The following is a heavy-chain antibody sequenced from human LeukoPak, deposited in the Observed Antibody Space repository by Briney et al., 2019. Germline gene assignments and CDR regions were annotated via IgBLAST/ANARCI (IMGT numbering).Heavy chain of an antibody. CDR2: IIPILGIA. V-gene: IGHV1-69*04. J-gene: IGHJ6*02. CDR3: ARDSDRPNYYGSWSYYSYYGMDV. Sequence: ASVKVSCKASGGTFSSYAISWVRQAPGQGLEWMGRIIPILGIANYAQKFQGRVTITADKSTSTAYMELSSLRSEDTAVYYCARDSDRPNYYGSWSYYSYYGMDVWGQGTTVTVSS. D-gene: IGHD3-10*01. CDR1: GGTFSSYA.